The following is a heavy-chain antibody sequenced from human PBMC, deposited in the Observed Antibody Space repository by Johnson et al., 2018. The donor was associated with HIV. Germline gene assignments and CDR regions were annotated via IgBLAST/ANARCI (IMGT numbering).Heavy chain of an antibody. D-gene: IGHD1-20*01. Sequence: ESGGGVVQPGRSLRLSCAASEFTFSSYGMHWVRQAPGKGLEWVAVTSYDGSNKYYADSVKGRFTISRDNSKNTLYLQMNSLRAEDTAVYYCAKGGYNWKFDGFDIWGQGTMVTVSS. CDR2: TSYDGSNK. V-gene: IGHV3-30*18. CDR1: EFTFSSYG. CDR3: AKGGYNWKFDGFDI. J-gene: IGHJ3*02.